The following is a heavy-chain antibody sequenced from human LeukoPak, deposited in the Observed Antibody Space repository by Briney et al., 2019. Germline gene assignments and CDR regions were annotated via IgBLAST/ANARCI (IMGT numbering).Heavy chain of an antibody. D-gene: IGHD2-15*01. CDR3: ATVPHCSGGSCYPN. CDR1: GYTLTELS. V-gene: IGHV1-24*01. J-gene: IGHJ4*02. CDR2: FDPEDGET. Sequence: ASVEVSCKVSGYTLTELSMHWVRQAPGKGLEWMGGFDPEDGETIYAQKFQGRVTMTEDTSTDTAYMELSSLRSEDTAVYYCATVPHCSGGSCYPNWGQGTLVTVSS.